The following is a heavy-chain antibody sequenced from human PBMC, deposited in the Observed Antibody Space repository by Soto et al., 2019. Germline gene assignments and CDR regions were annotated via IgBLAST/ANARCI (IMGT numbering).Heavy chain of an antibody. J-gene: IGHJ4*02. CDR2: IGISGDT. CDR1: GFTFIAFD. CDR3: ARGQEVGAHFFDS. Sequence: GGSLRLSCEASGFTFIAFDMHWVRQPTGRGLEWVSTIGISGDTYYAVSVKGRFTISRDIARNSLSLQMNNVRAGDTAVYFCARGQEVGAHFFDSWGQGTQVTVSS. V-gene: IGHV3-13*01. D-gene: IGHD2-15*01.